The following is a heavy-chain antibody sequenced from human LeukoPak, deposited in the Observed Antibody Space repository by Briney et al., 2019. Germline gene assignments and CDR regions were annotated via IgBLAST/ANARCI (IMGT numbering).Heavy chain of an antibody. D-gene: IGHD6-13*01. V-gene: IGHV1-3*01. CDR1: GYTFTSYA. CDR3: ARDHGSSKEDDAFDI. J-gene: IGHJ3*02. CDR2: INAGNGNT. Sequence: ASVKVSCKASGYTFTSYAMHWVRQAPGQRLEWMGWINAGNGNTKYSQKFQGRVTITSDTSATTAYMELSSLQSEDTAVYYCARDHGSSKEDDAFDIWGQGTMVTVSS.